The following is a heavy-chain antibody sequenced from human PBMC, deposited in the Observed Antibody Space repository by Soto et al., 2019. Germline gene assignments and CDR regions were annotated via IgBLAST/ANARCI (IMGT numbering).Heavy chain of an antibody. J-gene: IGHJ6*03. V-gene: IGHV3-7*01. CDR2: IKQDGSEK. D-gene: IGHD3-3*01. Sequence: GGSLRLSCAASGFTFSSYWMSCVRQAPGKGLEWVANIKQDGSEKYYVDSVKGRFTISRDNAKNSRYLQMNSLRAEDTAVYYCARMLLQEDFGVVIDYYYYMDVWGKGTTVTVSS. CDR3: ARMLLQEDFGVVIDYYYYMDV. CDR1: GFTFSSYW.